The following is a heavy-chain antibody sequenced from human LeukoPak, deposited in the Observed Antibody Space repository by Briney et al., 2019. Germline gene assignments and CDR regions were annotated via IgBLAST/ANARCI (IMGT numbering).Heavy chain of an antibody. CDR1: GFTLSSYE. CDR3: ARGSEGYCSGGGCYYGMDV. Sequence: GGSLRLSCAASGFTLSSYEMNWVRQAPGKGLEWVSYISSSSSYIYYADSVKGRFTISRDNAENSLYLQMNSLRAEDTAVYYCARGSEGYCSGGGCYYGMDVWGQGTTVTVSS. J-gene: IGHJ6*01. CDR2: ISSSSSYI. V-gene: IGHV3-21*01. D-gene: IGHD2-15*01.